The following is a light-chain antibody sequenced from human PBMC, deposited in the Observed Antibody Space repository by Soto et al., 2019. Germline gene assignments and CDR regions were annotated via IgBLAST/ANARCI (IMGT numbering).Light chain of an antibody. J-gene: IGKJ4*01. Sequence: DIVMTQAPDSLAVSLGERATINCKSSQSVLYSANNKNYLAWYQQKPGQPPKLLIYWASIRESGVPDRFSGSGSGKDFTLTISSLQAEDVAVYYCQQYYSTPPTFGGGTKVEI. CDR1: QSVLYSANNKNY. CDR2: WAS. CDR3: QQYYSTPPT. V-gene: IGKV4-1*01.